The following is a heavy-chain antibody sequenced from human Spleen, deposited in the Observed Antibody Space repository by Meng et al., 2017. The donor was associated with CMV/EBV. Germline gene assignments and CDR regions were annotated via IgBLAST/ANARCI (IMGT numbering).Heavy chain of an antibody. V-gene: IGHV1-46*02. D-gene: IGHD3-3*02. CDR1: GYGFNSDY. Sequence: ASVKVSCKASGYGFNSDYLHWVRQAPGQGLEWMGIIHPSDGTTNYAQNFQGRVAMTGDTSTGTVYMELSSLRSEDTAVYYCTRARRVGINWLDPWGQGTLVTVSS. J-gene: IGHJ5*02. CDR2: IHPSDGTT. CDR3: TRARRVGINWLDP.